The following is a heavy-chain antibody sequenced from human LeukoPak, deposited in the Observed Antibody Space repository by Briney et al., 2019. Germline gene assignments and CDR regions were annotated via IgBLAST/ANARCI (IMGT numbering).Heavy chain of an antibody. Sequence: SETLSLTCTVSGGSISSYFWSWIRQPPGKGMEWIGYIDYSGSTKYNPSLKSRVTIAVERSKNQCSLKLSSVTAADTAVYYCARNDGDIWGQGTMVTVSS. J-gene: IGHJ3*02. CDR1: GGSISSYF. D-gene: IGHD3-16*01. CDR2: IDYSGST. V-gene: IGHV4-59*08. CDR3: ARNDGDI.